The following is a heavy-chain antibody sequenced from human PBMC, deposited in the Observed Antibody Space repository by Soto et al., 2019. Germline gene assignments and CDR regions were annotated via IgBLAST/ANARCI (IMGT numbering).Heavy chain of an antibody. CDR1: GFTFSSYS. D-gene: IGHD2-21*02. CDR3: GRVVGWGEYIVVVTALVDATGMDV. J-gene: IGHJ6*02. Sequence: EVQLVESGGGLVKPGGSLRLSCAASGFTFSSYSMNWVRQAPGKGLEWVSSISSSSSYIYYADSVKGRFTISRDNAKKSRYLQMNGRRAEDTAVYYCGRVVGWGEYIVVVTALVDATGMDVWGQGTTVTVSS. CDR2: ISSSSSYI. V-gene: IGHV3-21*01.